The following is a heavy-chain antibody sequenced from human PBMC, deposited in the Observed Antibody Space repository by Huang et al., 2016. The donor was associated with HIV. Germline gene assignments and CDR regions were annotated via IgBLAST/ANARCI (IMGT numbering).Heavy chain of an antibody. CDR1: GFTFSNYA. CDR2: ISYDGNNK. Sequence: QVQLVESGGGVVQPGRSLRLSCAASGFTFSNYAMPWVRQAPGKGLEWVAIISYDGNNKYYADSVKGRFNISRDNSKNTLYLQMNSLRAEDTAVYYCARGLQGIWGQGTMVTVSS. J-gene: IGHJ3*02. D-gene: IGHD2-15*01. V-gene: IGHV3-30-3*01. CDR3: ARGLQGI.